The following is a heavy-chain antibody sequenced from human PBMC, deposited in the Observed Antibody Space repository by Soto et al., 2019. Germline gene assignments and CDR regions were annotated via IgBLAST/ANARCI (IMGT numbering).Heavy chain of an antibody. CDR1: GFTFSSYA. Sequence: ESGGGVVQPGRSLRLSCAASGFTFSSYAMHWVRQAPGKGLEWVAVISYDGSNKYYADSVKGRFTISRDNSKNTLYLQMNSLRAEDTAVYYCARERVAGQYYYGMDVWGQGTTVTVSS. D-gene: IGHD6-19*01. CDR3: ARERVAGQYYYGMDV. J-gene: IGHJ6*02. CDR2: ISYDGSNK. V-gene: IGHV3-30-3*01.